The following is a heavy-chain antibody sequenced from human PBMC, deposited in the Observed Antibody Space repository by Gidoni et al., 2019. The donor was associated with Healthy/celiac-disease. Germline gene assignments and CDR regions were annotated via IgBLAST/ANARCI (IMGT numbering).Heavy chain of an antibody. V-gene: IGHV4-59*01. J-gene: IGHJ6*02. CDR2: IYYSGST. CDR3: ARDRGSSWWDYYYYGMDV. D-gene: IGHD6-13*01. Sequence: QVQLQESGPGLVKPSETLSLTCTVSGGSISSYSWSWIRQPPGKGLEWIGYIYYSGSTNYNPSLKSRVTISVDTSKNQFSLKLSSVTAADTAVYYCARDRGSSWWDYYYYGMDVWGQGTTVTVSS. CDR1: GGSISSYS.